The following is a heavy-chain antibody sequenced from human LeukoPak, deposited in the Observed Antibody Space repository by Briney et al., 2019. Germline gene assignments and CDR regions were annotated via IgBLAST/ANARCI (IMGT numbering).Heavy chain of an antibody. CDR1: GYTFTGYY. CDR2: INPNSGGT. Sequence: ASVKVSCKASGYTFTGYYMHWVRQAPGQGLEWMGWINPNSGGTNYAQKFQARVTMTRDTSISTAYMELSRLRSDDTAVYYCARPYFDLLDWFDPWGQGTLVTVSS. CDR3: ARPYFDLLDWFDP. V-gene: IGHV1-2*02. J-gene: IGHJ5*02. D-gene: IGHD3-9*01.